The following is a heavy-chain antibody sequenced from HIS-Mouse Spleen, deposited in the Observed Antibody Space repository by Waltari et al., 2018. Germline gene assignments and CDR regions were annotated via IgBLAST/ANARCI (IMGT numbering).Heavy chain of an antibody. Sequence: QVQLVESGGGVVQPGRSLRLSCAASGFTFSSYGLHWVRQAPGTGLEWVAVIWYDGSNKYYADSVKGRFTISRDNSKNTLYLQMNSLRAEDTAVYYCASSNWGDAFDIWGQGTMVTVSS. CDR2: IWYDGSNK. CDR3: ASSNWGDAFDI. V-gene: IGHV3-33*01. D-gene: IGHD7-27*01. J-gene: IGHJ3*02. CDR1: GFTFSSYG.